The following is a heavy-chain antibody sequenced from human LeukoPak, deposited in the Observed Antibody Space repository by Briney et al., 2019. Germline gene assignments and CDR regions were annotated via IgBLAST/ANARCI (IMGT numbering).Heavy chain of an antibody. CDR1: GRPISRYY. V-gene: IGHV4-59*07. D-gene: IGHD3-3*01. Sequence: SDTLALTCSVSGRPISRYYWSWIQQPPGKAREWIGDMYYSGSNNYNPSLKGRVTIPVDTSKQQISLKLNSVTAADTAVYYCARVTVFGVATNWFDPWGQGTLVTVSS. J-gene: IGHJ5*02. CDR2: MYYSGSN. CDR3: ARVTVFGVATNWFDP.